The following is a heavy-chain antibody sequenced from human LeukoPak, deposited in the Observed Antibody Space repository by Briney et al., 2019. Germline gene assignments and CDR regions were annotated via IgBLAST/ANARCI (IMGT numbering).Heavy chain of an antibody. CDR1: GYTFTSYG. CDR2: ISAYNGNT. CDR3: ARDLIYCGNVDY. D-gene: IGHD1-1*01. J-gene: IGHJ4*02. Sequence: GASVKVSCKASGYTFTSYGISWVRQAPGQGLEWMGWISAYNGNTNYAQKLQGRVTMTTDTSTSTACMELRSLRSDDTAVYYCARDLIYCGNVDYWGQGTLVTVSS. V-gene: IGHV1-18*01.